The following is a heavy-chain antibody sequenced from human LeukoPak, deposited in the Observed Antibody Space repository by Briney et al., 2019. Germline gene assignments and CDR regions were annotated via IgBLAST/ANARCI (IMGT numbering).Heavy chain of an antibody. Sequence: GGSLRLSCAASGSTFDDYGMSWVRQAPGKGLEWVSGINWNGRSTGYADSVKGRFTISRDNAKNSLYLQMNSLRAEDTALYYCARGDYYMDVWGKGTTVTVSS. CDR1: GSTFDDYG. V-gene: IGHV3-20*04. D-gene: IGHD2-21*01. J-gene: IGHJ6*03. CDR3: ARGDYYMDV. CDR2: INWNGRST.